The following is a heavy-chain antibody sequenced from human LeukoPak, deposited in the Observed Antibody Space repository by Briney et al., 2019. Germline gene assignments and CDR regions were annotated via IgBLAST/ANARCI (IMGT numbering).Heavy chain of an antibody. CDR2: ISNTGST. Sequence: SETLSLTCTVSGGSITSDTYYWNWIRQPAGKGLEWIGHISNTGSTNYNPSLKSRVTISIDTSENQFSLKLSSVTAADTAVYYCARDLFVVTRRDASDIWGQGTMVTVSS. CDR3: ARDLFVVTRRDASDI. D-gene: IGHD4-23*01. V-gene: IGHV4-61*09. J-gene: IGHJ3*02. CDR1: GGSITSDTYY.